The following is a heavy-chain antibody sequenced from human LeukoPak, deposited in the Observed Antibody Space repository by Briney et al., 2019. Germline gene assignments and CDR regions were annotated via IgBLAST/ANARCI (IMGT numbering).Heavy chain of an antibody. J-gene: IGHJ4*02. V-gene: IGHV4-61*01. D-gene: IGHD3-10*01. CDR2: IFYSGST. Sequence: SETLSLTCTVSGGSVSSASYYWSWIRQPPGRGLEWIGYIFYSGSTNYNPSLKSRVTISVDRSKNQFSLKLSSVTAADTAVYYCARNNYYGSGSYYSIDYWGQGTLVTVSS. CDR1: GGSVSSASYY. CDR3: ARNNYYGSGSYYSIDY.